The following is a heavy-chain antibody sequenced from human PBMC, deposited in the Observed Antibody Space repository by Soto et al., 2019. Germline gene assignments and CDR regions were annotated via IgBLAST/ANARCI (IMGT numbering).Heavy chain of an antibody. V-gene: IGHV4-30-2*02. J-gene: IGHJ4*02. D-gene: IGHD6-19*01. CDR3: AKGGRQWLVTSDFNY. CDR2: IYHSGST. CDR1: GGSISSGGYS. Sequence: SETLSLTCAVSGGSISSGGYSWSWIRQPPGKGLEWIGYIYHSGSTYYNPSLKSRVTISVDSSKNTVSLEMTSLRAEDTAVYYCAKGGRQWLVTSDFNYWGQGALVTVSS.